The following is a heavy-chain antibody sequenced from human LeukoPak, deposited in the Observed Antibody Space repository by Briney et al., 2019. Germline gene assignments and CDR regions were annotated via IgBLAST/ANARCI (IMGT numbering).Heavy chain of an antibody. CDR2: ISYDGSKK. V-gene: IGHV3-30*04. CDR3: AELGITMIGGV. J-gene: IGHJ6*04. CDR1: GFTFNTFP. Sequence: GGSLRLSCAVSGFTFNTFPMYWVRQTPGKGLECVAVISYDGSKKYYTDSVRGRFTISRDNSKNTLYLQMDSLRGEDTAVYYCAELGITMIGGVWGKGTTVTISS. D-gene: IGHD3-10*02.